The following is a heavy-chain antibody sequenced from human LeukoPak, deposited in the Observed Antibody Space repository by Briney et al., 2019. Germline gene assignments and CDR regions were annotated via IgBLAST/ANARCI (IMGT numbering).Heavy chain of an antibody. CDR3: ARTYDFRSGPRFDY. Sequence: PSETLSLTCTVSGGSISSYYWSWIRQPPGKGLEWIGYIYYSGSTNYNPSLKSRVTISVDTSKNQFSLKLSSVTAADTAVYYCARTYDFRSGPRFDYWGQGTLVTVSS. CDR1: GGSISSYY. V-gene: IGHV4-59*01. CDR2: IYYSGST. J-gene: IGHJ4*02. D-gene: IGHD3-3*01.